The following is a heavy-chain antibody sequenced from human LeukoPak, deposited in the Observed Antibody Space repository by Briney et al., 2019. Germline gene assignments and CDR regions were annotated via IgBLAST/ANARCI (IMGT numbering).Heavy chain of an antibody. CDR1: GGSISSYY. CDR3: ATFQLGIPY. V-gene: IGHV4-59*01. J-gene: IGHJ4*02. CDR2: IYYSEST. Sequence: SETLSLTCTVSGGSISSYYWSWIRQPPGKGLEWIGYIYYSESTKYNPSLKSRVTISVDTSKNQFSLKLSSVTAADTAVYYCATFQLGIPYWGQGTLVTVSS. D-gene: IGHD3-16*01.